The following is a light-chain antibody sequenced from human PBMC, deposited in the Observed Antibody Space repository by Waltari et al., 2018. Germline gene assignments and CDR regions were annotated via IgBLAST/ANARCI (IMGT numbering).Light chain of an antibody. V-gene: IGKV3-11*01. J-gene: IGKJ4*01. CDR1: QRVRTY. Sequence: EIVLTQSPATLPLSPGERATPPCRASQRVRTYLAWYQQKPGQAPRLLLYDASTRATGIPARFSGSGSGTDFTLTISSLEPEDFAVYYCQQRSIWPPLTFGGGTKVEIK. CDR3: QQRSIWPPLT. CDR2: DAS.